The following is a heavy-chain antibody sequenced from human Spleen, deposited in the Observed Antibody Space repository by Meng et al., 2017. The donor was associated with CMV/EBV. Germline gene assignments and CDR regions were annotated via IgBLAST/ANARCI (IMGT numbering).Heavy chain of an antibody. J-gene: IGHJ5*02. CDR3: AIDRIRMSNWFDP. V-gene: IGHV1-46*01. CDR2: INPSGGNT. Sequence: ASVKVSCKASGYTFTSHHVHWVRQAPGQGLEWMGIINPSGGNTKYAQKFQGRVNMTRDTSTSTVYMELRSLRSDDTAVYYCAIDRIRMSNWFDPWGQGTLVTVSS. CDR1: GYTFTSHH. D-gene: IGHD2-15*01.